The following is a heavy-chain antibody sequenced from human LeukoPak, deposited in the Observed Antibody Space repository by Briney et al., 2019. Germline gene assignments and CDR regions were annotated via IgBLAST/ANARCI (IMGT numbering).Heavy chain of an antibody. CDR1: GGSISSYY. Sequence: PSETLSLTCTVSGGSISSYYWSWIRQPPGKGLEWIGYIYYSGSTNYNPSLKSRVTISVDTSKNQFSLKLSSVTAADTAVYYCARGSVVAASWGQGTLVTVSS. CDR2: IYYSGST. J-gene: IGHJ4*02. V-gene: IGHV4-59*01. CDR3: ARGSVVAAS. D-gene: IGHD2-15*01.